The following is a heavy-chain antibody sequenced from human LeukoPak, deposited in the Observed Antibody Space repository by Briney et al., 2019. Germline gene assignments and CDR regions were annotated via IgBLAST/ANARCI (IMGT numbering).Heavy chain of an antibody. CDR3: ARGDDFWSGYYYYMDV. CDR1: GGSISGDY. Sequence: SETLSLTCTVSGGSISGDYWSWIRQPAGTGLEWIGRIYTSGRTIYNPSLKSRVTMSVDTSKNQFSLKLSSVTAADTAVYYCARGDDFWSGYYYYMDVWGKGTTVTVSS. V-gene: IGHV4-4*07. D-gene: IGHD3-3*01. CDR2: IYTSGRT. J-gene: IGHJ6*03.